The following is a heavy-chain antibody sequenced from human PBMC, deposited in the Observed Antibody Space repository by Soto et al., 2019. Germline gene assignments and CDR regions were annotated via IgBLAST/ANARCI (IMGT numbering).Heavy chain of an antibody. CDR3: ARSYSSGWSTLPYYYYYGMDV. D-gene: IGHD6-19*01. J-gene: IGHJ6*02. Sequence: ASVKVSCKASGYTFTGYYMHWVRQAPGQGLEWMGWINPNSGGTNYAQKFQGWVTMTRDTSISTAYMELSRLRSDDTAVYYCARSYSSGWSTLPYYYYYGMDVWGQGTTVTSP. V-gene: IGHV1-2*04. CDR2: INPNSGGT. CDR1: GYTFTGYY.